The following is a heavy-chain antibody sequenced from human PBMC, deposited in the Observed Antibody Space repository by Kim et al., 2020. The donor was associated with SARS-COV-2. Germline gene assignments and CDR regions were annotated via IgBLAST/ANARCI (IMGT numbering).Heavy chain of an antibody. CDR1: GGSFSGYY. CDR3: ARASSWSGYLDY. Sequence: SETLSLTCAVYGGSFSGYYWSWIRQPPGKGLEWIGEINHSGSTNYNPSLKSRVTISVDTSKNQFSLKLSSVTAADTAVYYCARASSWSGYLDYWGQGTLVTVSS. J-gene: IGHJ4*02. V-gene: IGHV4-34*01. CDR2: INHSGST. D-gene: IGHD3-3*01.